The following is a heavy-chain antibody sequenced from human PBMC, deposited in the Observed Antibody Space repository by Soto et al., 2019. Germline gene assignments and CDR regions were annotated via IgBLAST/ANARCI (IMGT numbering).Heavy chain of an antibody. V-gene: IGHV3-66*01. J-gene: IGHJ3*02. D-gene: IGHD1-26*01. CDR2: ICSGGST. CDR3: ARDSGSYLAFDI. CDR1: GFTVSSNY. Sequence: GSLRLSCAASGFTVSSNYMSWVRQAPGKGLEWVSVICSGGSTYYADSVKGRFTISRDNSKNTLYLQMNSLRAEDTAVYYCARDSGSYLAFDIWGQGTMVTVSS.